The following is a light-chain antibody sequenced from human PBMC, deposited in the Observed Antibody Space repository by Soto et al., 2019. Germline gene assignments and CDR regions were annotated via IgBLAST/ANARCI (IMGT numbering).Light chain of an antibody. V-gene: IGKV3-20*01. CDR3: QQYGSSPFT. CDR2: SAS. J-gene: IGKJ3*01. Sequence: EIVMTQSPATLSVSPGERATLSCRASQSVSSYLAWYQQKPGQAPRLLIYSASTRATGIPDRFSGSGSGTDFTLTISRLEPEDFAVYYCQQYGSSPFTFGPGTKVDIK. CDR1: QSVSSY.